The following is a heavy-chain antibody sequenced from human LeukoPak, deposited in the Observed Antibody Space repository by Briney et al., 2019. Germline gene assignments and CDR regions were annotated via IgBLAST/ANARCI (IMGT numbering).Heavy chain of an antibody. Sequence: SQTLSLTCTVSGGSISSGGYYWSWIRQHPGKGLEWIGYIYYSRSTYYNPSLKSRVTISVDTSKNQFSLKLSSVTAADTAVYYCARGRNHHHYGSGIYWFDPWGQGTLVTVSS. CDR1: GGSISSGGYY. D-gene: IGHD3-10*01. V-gene: IGHV4-31*03. CDR2: IYYSRST. CDR3: ARGRNHHHYGSGIYWFDP. J-gene: IGHJ5*02.